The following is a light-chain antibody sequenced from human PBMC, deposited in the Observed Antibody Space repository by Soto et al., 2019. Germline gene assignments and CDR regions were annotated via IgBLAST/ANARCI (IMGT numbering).Light chain of an antibody. CDR1: QSISGS. CDR3: QQYTGYCT. Sequence: DIQMTQSPSTLSASVGDRVTITCRASQSISGSLAWYQQKPGKAPKLLIYEASNLKSGVPSRFSGSGSGTEYTLTISSLQPDDSASYYCQQYTGYCTLGQGTRVEIQ. CDR2: EAS. J-gene: IGKJ1*01. V-gene: IGKV1-5*03.